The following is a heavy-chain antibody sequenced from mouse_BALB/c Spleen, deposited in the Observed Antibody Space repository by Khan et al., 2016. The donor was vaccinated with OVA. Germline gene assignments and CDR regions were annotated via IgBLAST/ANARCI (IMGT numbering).Heavy chain of an antibody. V-gene: IGHV1-7*01. J-gene: IGHJ3*01. CDR2: INPSTDYT. CDR1: GYTFTSYW. CDR3: VNHGSSSAWFTY. Sequence: VQLQQSGAELAKPGASVKMSCKASGYTFTSYWMHWVKQRPGQGLEWIGYINPSTDYTEYNQKFKDKATLTVDKSSSTAYMQLTSLTSEDSAVYYCVNHGSSSAWFTYWSQGTLVTVSA. D-gene: IGHD1-1*01.